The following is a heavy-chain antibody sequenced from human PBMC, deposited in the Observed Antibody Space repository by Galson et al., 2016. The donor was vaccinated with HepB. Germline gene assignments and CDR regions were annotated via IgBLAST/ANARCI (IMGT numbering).Heavy chain of an antibody. CDR1: GGTVSSGSYY. D-gene: IGHD3-22*01. V-gene: IGHV4-61*01. Sequence: ETLSLTCTVSGGTVSSGSYYWSWIRQPPGKGLELIGYIYYSGSTKYHPSLKSRVTISVDTSNNQFSLNLSSVTAVDTAVYYCATLTYYYDSKAGAFDIWGQGTMVTVSS. CDR3: ATLTYYYDSKAGAFDI. CDR2: IYYSGST. J-gene: IGHJ3*02.